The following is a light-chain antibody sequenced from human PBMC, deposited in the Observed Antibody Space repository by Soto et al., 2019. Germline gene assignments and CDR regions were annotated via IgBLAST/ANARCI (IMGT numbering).Light chain of an antibody. CDR3: QQYRTYS. V-gene: IGKV1-5*01. CDR2: HAS. Sequence: IQLTQSPTTLPASVGDRVTLTCRASERFSNWLAWYQQRPGTAPKLLIYHASILETAVPSRFSGNGSGTEFTLTISSLQPGDFATYYCQQYRTYSFGQGSRVEIK. J-gene: IGKJ1*01. CDR1: ERFSNW.